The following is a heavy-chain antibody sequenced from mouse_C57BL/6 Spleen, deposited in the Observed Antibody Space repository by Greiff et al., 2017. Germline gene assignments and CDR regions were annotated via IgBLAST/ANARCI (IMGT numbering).Heavy chain of an antibody. J-gene: IGHJ2*01. Sequence: QVQLQQPGAELVRPGSSVKLSCKASGYTFTSYWMDWVKQRPGQGLEWIGNIYPSDSETNYNQKFKDKATLTVDKSSSTAYMQLSSLTSEDSAVYYCARRGYPNYFGCWGQGATLSVSS. D-gene: IGHD2-2*01. CDR3: ARRGYPNYFGC. CDR2: IYPSDSET. CDR1: GYTFTSYW. V-gene: IGHV1-61*01.